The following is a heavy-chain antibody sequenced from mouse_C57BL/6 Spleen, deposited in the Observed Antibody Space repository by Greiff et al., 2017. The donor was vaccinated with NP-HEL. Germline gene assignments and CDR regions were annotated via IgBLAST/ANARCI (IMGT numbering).Heavy chain of an antibody. CDR1: GYSITSGYY. CDR3: ARHTRGDYFDY. V-gene: IGHV3-6*01. CDR2: ISYDGSN. Sequence: EVKVEESGPGLVKPSQSLSLTCSVTGYSITSGYYWNWIRQFPGNKLEWMGYISYDGSNNYNPSLKNRISITRDTSKNQFFLKLNSVTTEDTATYYCARHTRGDYFDYWGQGTTLTVSS. J-gene: IGHJ2*01.